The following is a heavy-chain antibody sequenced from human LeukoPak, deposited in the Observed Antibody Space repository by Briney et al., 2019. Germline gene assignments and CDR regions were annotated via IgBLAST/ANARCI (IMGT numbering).Heavy chain of an antibody. V-gene: IGHV3-23*01. CDR3: AKGAAAAGNFDY. D-gene: IGHD6-13*01. Sequence: PGGSLRLSCAASGFTFAGYAMTWVRQAPGKGLEWVSLISGSGGSTYYADSVKGRFTISRDNSENTVYLQMNSLRAEDTAVYYCAKGAAAAGNFDYWGQGTLVTVSS. CDR1: GFTFAGYA. CDR2: ISGSGGST. J-gene: IGHJ4*02.